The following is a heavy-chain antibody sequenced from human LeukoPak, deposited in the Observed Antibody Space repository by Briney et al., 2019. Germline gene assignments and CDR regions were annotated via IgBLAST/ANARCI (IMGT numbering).Heavy chain of an antibody. CDR1: GFTFSSYW. CDR3: ATSADSPGNS. Sequence: GGSLRLSCAASGFTFSSYWMSWVRQAPGKGLEWVANVNPDGRVIFYVDSVKGRFTISRDNAKNSLYLQMSNPRVEDTAVYYCATSADSPGNSWGQGTLIAVSS. D-gene: IGHD4-23*01. J-gene: IGHJ1*01. CDR2: VNPDGRVI. V-gene: IGHV3-7*01.